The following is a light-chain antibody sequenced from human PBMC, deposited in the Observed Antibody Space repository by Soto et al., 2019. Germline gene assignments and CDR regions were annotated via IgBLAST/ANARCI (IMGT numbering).Light chain of an antibody. CDR1: QSLLHSNGYNY. CDR2: LGS. Sequence: DIVMTQSPLSLPVTPGEPASISCRSSQSLLHSNGYNYLGWYLQKPGQSPQLLIYLGSNRASGVPDRFSGSGSGTDFTLKISRVEAVDVGVYYCMQALQTPYTFGQGTKLEI. V-gene: IGKV2-28*01. J-gene: IGKJ2*01. CDR3: MQALQTPYT.